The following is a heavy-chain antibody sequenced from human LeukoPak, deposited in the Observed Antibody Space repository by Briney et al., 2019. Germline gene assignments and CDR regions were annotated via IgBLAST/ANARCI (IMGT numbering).Heavy chain of an antibody. D-gene: IGHD2-2*01. CDR2: IIPIFGTA. J-gene: IGHJ5*02. V-gene: IGHV1-69*13. Sequence: ASVKVSCKASGGTFSSYAISWVRQAPGQGLEWMGGIIPIFGTANYAQKFQGRVTITADESTSTAYMELSSLRSEDTAVYYCARGAANYCSSTSCYPTWGQGTLVTVSS. CDR1: GGTFSSYA. CDR3: ARGAANYCSSTSCYPT.